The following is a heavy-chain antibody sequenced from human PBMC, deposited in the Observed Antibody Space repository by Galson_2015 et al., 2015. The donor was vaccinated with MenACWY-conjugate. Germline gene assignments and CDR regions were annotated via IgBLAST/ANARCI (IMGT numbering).Heavy chain of an antibody. CDR2: IYSGGST. Sequence: SLRLSCAASGFTVSSNYMSWVRQAPGKGLEWVSVIYSGGSTYYADSVKGQFTISRDNSKNTLYLQMNSLRAEDTAVYYCARGGTGYSSSLDAFDIWGQGAMVTVSS. V-gene: IGHV3-53*01. CDR1: GFTVSSNY. CDR3: ARGGTGYSSSLDAFDI. J-gene: IGHJ3*02. D-gene: IGHD6-13*01.